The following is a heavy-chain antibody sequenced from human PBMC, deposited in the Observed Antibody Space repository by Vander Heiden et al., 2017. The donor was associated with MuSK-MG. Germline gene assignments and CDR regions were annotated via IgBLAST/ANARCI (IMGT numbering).Heavy chain of an antibody. CDR1: GFTSRNHW. Sequence: EVQLVESGGGLVQPGGSLRLSCAASGFTSRNHWLHCVRQAPGKGLVWVSRINSDGSITNYADSVKGRFTISRDNAKNTLYLQMNSLRAEDMAVYYCAREGPIFGGQGTLVTVSS. V-gene: IGHV3-74*01. CDR3: AREGPIF. D-gene: IGHD3-3*01. CDR2: INSDGSIT. J-gene: IGHJ4*02.